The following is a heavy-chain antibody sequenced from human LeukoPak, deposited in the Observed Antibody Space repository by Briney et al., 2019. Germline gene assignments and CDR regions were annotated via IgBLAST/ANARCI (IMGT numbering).Heavy chain of an antibody. CDR2: IYYSGNT. CDR3: ARHAYYSDSSGFYYFLDY. CDR1: GGSISSTSYY. V-gene: IGHV4-39*01. J-gene: IGHJ4*02. Sequence: SETLSLTCTVSGGSISSTSYYWGWIRQPPGKGLEWIGSIYYSGNTYDNPSLKSRVTISVDTSKNQFSLKLSSVTAADTAVYYCARHAYYSDSSGFYYFLDYWGQGTLVTVSS. D-gene: IGHD3-22*01.